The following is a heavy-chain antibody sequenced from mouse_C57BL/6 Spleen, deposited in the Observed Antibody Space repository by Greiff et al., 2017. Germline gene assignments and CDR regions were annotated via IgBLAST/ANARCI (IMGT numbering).Heavy chain of an antibody. CDR1: GYSITSGYY. Sequence: EVQLQESGPGLVKPSQSLSLTCSVTGYSITSGYYWNWIRQFPGNKLEWMGYISYDGSNNYNPSLKNRISITRDTSKNQFFLKLNSVTTEDTATYYCARGPVVHWGQGTLVTVSA. CDR2: ISYDGSN. J-gene: IGHJ3*01. V-gene: IGHV3-6*01. D-gene: IGHD1-1*02. CDR3: ARGPVVH.